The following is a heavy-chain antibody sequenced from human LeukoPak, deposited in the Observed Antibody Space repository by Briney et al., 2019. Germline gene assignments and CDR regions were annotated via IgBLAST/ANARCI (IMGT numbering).Heavy chain of an antibody. J-gene: IGHJ5*02. V-gene: IGHV4-39*07. CDR3: ARVHLAYCGGDCYSGWFDP. CDR2: IFYSGNT. Sequence: SETLSLTCNVSGDSISTSTNYWGWIRQPPGKGLEWIGSIFYSGNTYYNASLKSRVTISVDTSKNQFSLKLSSVTAADTAVYYCARVHLAYCGGDCYSGWFDPWGQGTLVTVSS. CDR1: GDSISTSTNY. D-gene: IGHD2-21*02.